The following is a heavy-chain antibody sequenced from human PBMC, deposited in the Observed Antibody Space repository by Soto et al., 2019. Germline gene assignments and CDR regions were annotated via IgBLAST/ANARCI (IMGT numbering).Heavy chain of an antibody. D-gene: IGHD6-6*01. CDR1: GFSFSSYG. CDR2: ISYDGSNK. Sequence: GGSLRLSCAASGFSFSSYGMHWVRQAPGKGPEWLAVISYDGSNKYYADSVKGRFTISRDNSKNTLYLQMNSLRAEDTAVYYCARDRVVAARPLAYYGMDVWGQGTTVTVSS. CDR3: ARDRVVAARPLAYYGMDV. V-gene: IGHV3-30*06. J-gene: IGHJ6*02.